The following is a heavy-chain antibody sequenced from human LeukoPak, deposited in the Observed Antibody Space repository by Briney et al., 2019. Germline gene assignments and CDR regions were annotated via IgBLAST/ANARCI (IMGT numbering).Heavy chain of an antibody. D-gene: IGHD3-22*01. J-gene: IGHJ4*02. CDR2: ISAYNGNT. V-gene: IGHV1-18*01. Sequence: ASVKVSCKASGYTFTSYGISWVRQAPGQGLEWMGWISAYNGNTNYAQKLQGRVTMTTDTSTSTAYMELRSLRSDDTAVYHCARDDSSGYYYGVGIDYWGQGTLVTVSS. CDR1: GYTFTSYG. CDR3: ARDDSSGYYYGVGIDY.